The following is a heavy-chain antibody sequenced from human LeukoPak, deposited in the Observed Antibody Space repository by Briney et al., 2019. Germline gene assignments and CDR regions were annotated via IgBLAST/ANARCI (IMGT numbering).Heavy chain of an antibody. V-gene: IGHV3-21*04. CDR2: ISSSSSYI. CDR3: ARDDGDRQKPNYYYGMDV. Sequence: KSGGSLRLSCAASGFTFSSYSMNWVRQAPGKGLEWVSSISSSSSYIYYADSVKGRFTISRDNAKNSLYLQMNSLRAEDTAVYYCARDDGDRQKPNYYYGMDVWGQGTTVTVSS. CDR1: GFTFSSYS. J-gene: IGHJ6*02. D-gene: IGHD3-10*01.